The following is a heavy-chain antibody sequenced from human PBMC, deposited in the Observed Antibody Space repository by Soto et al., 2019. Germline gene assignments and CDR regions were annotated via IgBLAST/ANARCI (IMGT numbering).Heavy chain of an antibody. V-gene: IGHV3-64*01. CDR2: ISSDGGST. CDR3: ARDGVATRAFDY. D-gene: IGHD5-12*01. J-gene: IGHJ4*02. CDR1: GFTFRGYA. Sequence: EVLLVESGGGLVQPGGSLRLSCAASGFTFRGYAMHWVRQAPGKGLEYVSRISSDGGSTYYVNSVKGRFAISRHNSKNTMYLQLGSLRTDDMAVYYCARDGVATRAFDYWGQGTLVTVSS.